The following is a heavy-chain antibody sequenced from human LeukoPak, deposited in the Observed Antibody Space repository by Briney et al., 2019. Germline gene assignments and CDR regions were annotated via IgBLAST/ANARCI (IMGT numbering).Heavy chain of an antibody. J-gene: IGHJ4*02. CDR2: ISGSGGST. CDR3: AKDTVSGFKPYYFDY. CDR1: GFTFSSYA. Sequence: PGGSLRLSCAASGFTFSSYAMSWVRQAPGKGLEWVSAISGSGGSTYYADSVKGRFTISRDNSKNTLYLQMNSLRAEDTAVYYCAKDTVSGFKPYYFDYWGQGTLVTVSS. V-gene: IGHV3-23*01. D-gene: IGHD3-22*01.